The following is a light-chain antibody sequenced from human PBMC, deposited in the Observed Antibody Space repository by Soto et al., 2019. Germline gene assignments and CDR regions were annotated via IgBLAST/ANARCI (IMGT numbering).Light chain of an antibody. V-gene: IGKV3-15*01. CDR2: GAS. J-gene: IGKJ1*01. CDR3: QQHNNWPPWT. Sequence: EIVMTQAPATLSVSPGERATLSCRASQSVSSSLAWYQQSPGQAPRVLIYGASTRATGIPARFSGSGSGTEFTLTISSLQSEDFAVYYCQQHNNWPPWTFGQGTKVEIK. CDR1: QSVSSS.